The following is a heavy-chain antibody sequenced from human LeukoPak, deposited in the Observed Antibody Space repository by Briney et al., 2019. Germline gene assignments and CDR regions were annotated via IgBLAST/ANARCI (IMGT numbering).Heavy chain of an antibody. J-gene: IGHJ5*02. Sequence: PPETLSLTCTVSGGSISSYYWSWIRQPPGKGLEWIGYIYYSGSTNYNPSLKSQVTISVDTSKNQFSLKLSSVPAADTAVYYCARHGSSWAGWFDPWGQGTLVTVSS. D-gene: IGHD6-13*01. CDR2: IYYSGST. CDR3: ARHGSSWAGWFDP. V-gene: IGHV4-59*08. CDR1: GGSISSYY.